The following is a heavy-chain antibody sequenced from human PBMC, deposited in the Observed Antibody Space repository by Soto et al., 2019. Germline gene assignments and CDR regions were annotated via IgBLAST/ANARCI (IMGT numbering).Heavy chain of an antibody. J-gene: IGHJ6*02. Sequence: PGGSPRLSCAASGFTFSSYAMSWARQAPGKGRGWVSAISGSGGSTYYADSVKGRFTISRDNSKNTLYLQMNSLRAEDTAVYYCAKVPRGYSYGGYYYYGMDVWGQGTTVTVSS. CDR3: AKVPRGYSYGGYYYYGMDV. D-gene: IGHD5-18*01. CDR2: ISGSGGST. V-gene: IGHV3-23*01. CDR1: GFTFSSYA.